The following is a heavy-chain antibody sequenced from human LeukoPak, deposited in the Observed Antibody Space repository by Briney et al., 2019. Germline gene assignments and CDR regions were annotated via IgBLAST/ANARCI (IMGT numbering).Heavy chain of an antibody. CDR3: ARRGDSSGSSLAAFDI. CDR1: GGSISSSSNY. J-gene: IGHJ3*02. CDR2: IYYSGTP. Sequence: SETLSLTCTVSGGSISSSSNYWGWIRQPPGKGLEWIGSIYYSGTPYYGPSLRSRVTMSVDTSKNQFSLRLSSLTAADTAVYYCARRGDSSGSSLAAFDIWGQGTMVTVSS. V-gene: IGHV4-39*01. D-gene: IGHD3-22*01.